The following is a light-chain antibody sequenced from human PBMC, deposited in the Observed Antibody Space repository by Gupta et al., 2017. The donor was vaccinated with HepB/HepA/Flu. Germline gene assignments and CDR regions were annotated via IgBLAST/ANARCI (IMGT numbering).Light chain of an antibody. V-gene: IGLV1-40*01. CDR1: SSNIGAGYD. CDR3: QSYDSSRRGSV. J-gene: IGLJ2*01. CDR2: DNT. Sequence: QSVLTQPPSVSGAPGQRVTISCTGNSSNIGAGYDVHWYQQFPGTAPKLRIYDNTNRPSGVPDRFAGSKSGALAALAITRLQAEDEADDYCQSYDSSRRGSVFGGGTKLTVL.